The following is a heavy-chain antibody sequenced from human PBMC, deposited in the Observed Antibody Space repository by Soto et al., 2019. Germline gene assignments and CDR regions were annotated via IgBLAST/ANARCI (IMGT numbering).Heavy chain of an antibody. D-gene: IGHD2-2*01. J-gene: IGHJ6*02. V-gene: IGHV3-11*05. Sequence: GGSLRLSCAASGLTFSDYYMIWIRQAPGKGLEWVSYISSSSSYTNYADSVKGRFTISRDNAKNSLYLQMNSLKTEDTAVYYCTRARAGVPAAMDYYYYYGMDVWGQGTTVTVSS. CDR3: TRARAGVPAAMDYYYYYGMDV. CDR1: GLTFSDYY. CDR2: ISSSSSYT.